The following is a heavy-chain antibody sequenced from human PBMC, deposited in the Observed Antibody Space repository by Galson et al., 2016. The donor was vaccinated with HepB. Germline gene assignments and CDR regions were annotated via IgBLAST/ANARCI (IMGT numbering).Heavy chain of an antibody. D-gene: IGHD2/OR15-2a*01. CDR3: ARENSPEAFAI. CDR1: GDSFSSGFYS. V-gene: IGHV4-31*03. J-gene: IGHJ3*02. Sequence: TLSLTCTVSGDSFSSGFYSCTWLRQHPGKGLEWIGYISYSGGNYYNPSLKSRVTMSVDTAKNQFSRRLSSVTAADTAVDYCARENSPEAFAIWGHGTLVTVSS. CDR2: ISYSGGN.